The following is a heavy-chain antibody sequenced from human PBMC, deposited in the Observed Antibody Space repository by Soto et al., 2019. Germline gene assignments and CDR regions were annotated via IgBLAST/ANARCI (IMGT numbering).Heavy chain of an antibody. CDR1: GFTFDDFA. Sequence: PGGSLRLSCAASGFTFDDFAMHWVRQAPGKGLEWVSSINWNSGDIDYADSVKGRFTISRDSANSSLRLRSVVAADTAMYYCAKNETRRPWFDPWGQGTLVTVSS. V-gene: IGHV3-9*01. J-gene: IGHJ5*02. CDR3: AKNETRRPWFDP. CDR2: INWNSGDI.